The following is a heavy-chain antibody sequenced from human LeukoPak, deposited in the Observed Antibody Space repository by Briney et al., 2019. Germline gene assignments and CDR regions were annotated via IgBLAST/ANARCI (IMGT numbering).Heavy chain of an antibody. CDR3: ARLTHFTGGYGWFDP. J-gene: IGHJ5*02. CDR2: TYYRSKWYN. D-gene: IGHD3-22*01. CDR1: GDSVSSNSAA. Sequence: SQTLSLTCAISGDSVSSNSAAWNWIRQSPSRGLEWLGRTYYRSKWYNDYAVSVKSRITINPDTSKNQFSLKLSSVTAADTAVYYCARLTHFTGGYGWFDPWGQGTLVTVSS. V-gene: IGHV6-1*01.